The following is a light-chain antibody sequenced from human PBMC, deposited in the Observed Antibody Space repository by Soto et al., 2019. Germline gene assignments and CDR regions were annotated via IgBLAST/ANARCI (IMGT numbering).Light chain of an antibody. CDR3: QQYSSLWT. Sequence: PGARATLSCRTSQSVSNNYLAWYQQKPGQAPRLLIYGASSRATGIPDRFSGSGSGTDFTLSISRLEPEDFAVYYCQQYSSLWTFGQGTKVDIK. CDR2: GAS. J-gene: IGKJ1*01. V-gene: IGKV3-20*01. CDR1: QSVSNNY.